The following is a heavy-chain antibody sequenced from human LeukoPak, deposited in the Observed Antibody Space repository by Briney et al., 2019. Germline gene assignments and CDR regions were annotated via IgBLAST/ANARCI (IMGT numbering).Heavy chain of an antibody. CDR1: GYTFVSHW. D-gene: IGHD1-26*01. V-gene: IGHV5-51*01. Sequence: GESLKISCKGSGYTFVSHWTAWVRQMPGKGLEWMGIIYPGDSDTRYSPSFRGQVIISADKSITTAYLQWRSLKASDTAMYYCARHNLYTGSDYPDFDYWGLGTLVTVSS. CDR3: ARHNLYTGSDYPDFDY. CDR2: IYPGDSDT. J-gene: IGHJ4*02.